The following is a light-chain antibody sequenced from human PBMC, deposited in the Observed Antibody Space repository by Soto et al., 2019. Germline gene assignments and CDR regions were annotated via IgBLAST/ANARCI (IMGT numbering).Light chain of an antibody. CDR3: QQYNNWPPGT. J-gene: IGKJ4*02. V-gene: IGKV3-15*01. Sequence: EIVITQSPATLSVSPGGRDTLSCRASQSVSSNLSWYQQKPGRAPRLLSYGSCTSATGIPARFSGSGSGTEFTHTINSLQSEDFTVYCCQQYNNWPPGTFGGGTKVDIK. CDR2: GSC. CDR1: QSVSSN.